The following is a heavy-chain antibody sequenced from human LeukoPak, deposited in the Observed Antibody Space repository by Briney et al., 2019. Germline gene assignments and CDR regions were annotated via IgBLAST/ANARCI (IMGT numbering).Heavy chain of an antibody. J-gene: IGHJ6*02. V-gene: IGHV3-21*01. CDR3: ARALGYCSGGSCYWPYYYYGMDV. Sequence: PGGSLRLSCAASGFTFSSYSINWVRQAPGKGLEWVSSISSSSSYIYYADSVKGRFTISRDNAKNSLYLQMNSLRAEDTAVYYCARALGYCSGGSCYWPYYYYGMDVWGQGTTVTVSS. D-gene: IGHD2-15*01. CDR2: ISSSSSYI. CDR1: GFTFSSYS.